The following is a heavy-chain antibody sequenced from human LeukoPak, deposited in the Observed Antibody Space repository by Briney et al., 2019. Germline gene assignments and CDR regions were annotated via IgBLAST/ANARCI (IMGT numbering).Heavy chain of an antibody. Sequence: PTETLSLTCTVSGGSISSGDYYWSWIRQPPGKGLEWIGYIYYSGSTYYNPSLKSRVTISVDTSKNQFSLKLSSVTAADTAVYYCARDQDLIAAAGQGAFDIWGQGTMVTVSS. CDR2: IYYSGST. V-gene: IGHV4-30-4*01. CDR1: GGSISSGDYY. D-gene: IGHD6-13*01. J-gene: IGHJ3*02. CDR3: ARDQDLIAAAGQGAFDI.